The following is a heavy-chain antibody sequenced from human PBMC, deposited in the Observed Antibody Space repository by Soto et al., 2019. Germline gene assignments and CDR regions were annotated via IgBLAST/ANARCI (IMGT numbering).Heavy chain of an antibody. CDR2: IFYSGTT. J-gene: IGHJ6*02. CDR1: GGSISSGNYY. V-gene: IGHV4-30-4*01. Sequence: QVQLQESGPGLVKPSQTLSLTCTVSGGSISSGNYYWTWIRQPPGKGPEWIGYIFYSGTTYYNPSLKSRVTISVDTSKNQFSLKLSSVTAADTAVYYCARDSGWFGEFTYYYNGMDVWGQGTTVTVSS. CDR3: ARDSGWFGEFTYYYNGMDV. D-gene: IGHD3-10*01.